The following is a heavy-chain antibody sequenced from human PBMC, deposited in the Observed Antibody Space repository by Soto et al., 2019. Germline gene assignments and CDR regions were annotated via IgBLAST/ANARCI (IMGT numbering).Heavy chain of an antibody. CDR3: ARGVVYDSSGYLDY. CDR2: IIPIFGTA. V-gene: IGHV1-69*13. CDR1: GGTFSSYA. J-gene: IGHJ4*02. Sequence: ASVKVSCKASGGTFSSYAISWVRQAPGQGLEWMGGIIPIFGTANYAQKFQGRVTITADESTSTAYMELSSLRSEDTAVYYCARGVVYDSSGYLDYWGQGTLVTVSS. D-gene: IGHD3-22*01.